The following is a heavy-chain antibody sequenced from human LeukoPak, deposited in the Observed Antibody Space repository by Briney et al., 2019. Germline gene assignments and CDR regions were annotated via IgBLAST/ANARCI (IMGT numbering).Heavy chain of an antibody. J-gene: IGHJ4*02. CDR3: ARGGTGYSSGWYYFDY. CDR1: GFTFSSYA. D-gene: IGHD6-19*01. V-gene: IGHV3-30-3*01. CDR2: ISYDGSNK. Sequence: PGGSLRLSCAASGFTFSSYAMHWVRQAPGKGLEWVAVISYDGSNKYYADSVKGRFTISRDNSKNTLYLQMNSLRAEDTAVYYCARGGTGYSSGWYYFDYWGQGTLVTVSS.